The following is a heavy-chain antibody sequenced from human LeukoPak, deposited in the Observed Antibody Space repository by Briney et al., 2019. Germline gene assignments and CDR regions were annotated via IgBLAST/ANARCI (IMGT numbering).Heavy chain of an antibody. CDR1: GGSISSGSYY. Sequence: NASETLSLTCTVSGGSISSGSYYWSWIRQPAGKGLEWIGRIYTSGSTKYNPSLKSRVTISVDTSKKQFSLKLSSVTAADTAVYYCATLQQSYDYVWGSYRYYPFDYWGQGTLVTVSS. D-gene: IGHD3-16*02. J-gene: IGHJ4*02. CDR3: ATLQQSYDYVWGSYRYYPFDY. CDR2: IYTSGST. V-gene: IGHV4-61*02.